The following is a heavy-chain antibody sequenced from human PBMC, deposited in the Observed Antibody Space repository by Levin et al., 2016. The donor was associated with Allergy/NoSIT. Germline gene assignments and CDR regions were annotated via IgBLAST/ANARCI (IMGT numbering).Heavy chain of an antibody. D-gene: IGHD1-26*01. CDR1: GFTFSSYG. Sequence: GGSLRLSCAASGFTFSSYGMSWIRQAPGKGLEWVSIVGGDAVTTYYVDSLKGRFTISRDNAQNSLYLQMNSLRAEDTAMYYCARRASGSRHHWYYFDSWGQGTLVTVSS. CDR3: ARRASGSRHHWYYFDS. J-gene: IGHJ4*02. CDR2: VGGDAVTT. V-gene: IGHV3-48*04.